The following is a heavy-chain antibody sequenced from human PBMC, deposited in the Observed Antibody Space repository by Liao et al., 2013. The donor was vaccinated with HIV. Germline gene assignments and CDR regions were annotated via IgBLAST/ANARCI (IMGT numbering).Heavy chain of an antibody. CDR1: GGSISSYY. V-gene: IGHV4-59*01. J-gene: IGHJ4*02. Sequence: QVQLQESGPGLVKPSETLSLTCTVSGGSISSYYWSWIRQPPGKGLEWIGYIYYSGSTNYNPSLKSRVTISVDTSKNQFSLKLSSVTAADTAVYYCARASGYYGSGSYYNIDFWGQGTLVTVSS. D-gene: IGHD3-10*01. CDR3: ARASGYYGSGSYYNIDF. CDR2: IYYSGST.